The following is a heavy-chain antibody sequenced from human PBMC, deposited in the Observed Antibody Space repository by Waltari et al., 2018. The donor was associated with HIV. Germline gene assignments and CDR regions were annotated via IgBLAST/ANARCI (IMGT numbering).Heavy chain of an antibody. V-gene: IGHV1-2*06. Sequence: QVQLVQSGAEVKMPGASVRVSCKASGYCFIAYYVHWVRQAPGQGLQWMGRINPKSGVTNYPQKFQGRVSMTRDTSISTAYLEVTTLRSDDTAVYYCARGFFQNDLRGLFDLWGRGTLVTVSS. D-gene: IGHD3-16*01. CDR2: INPKSGVT. CDR1: GYCFIAYY. J-gene: IGHJ2*01. CDR3: ARGFFQNDLRGLFDL.